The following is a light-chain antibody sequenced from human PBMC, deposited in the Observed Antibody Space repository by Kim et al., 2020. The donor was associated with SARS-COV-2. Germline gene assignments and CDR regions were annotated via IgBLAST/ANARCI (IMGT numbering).Light chain of an antibody. Sequence: EIVLTQSPATLSLSPGERATLSCRASQSVSSYLAWYQQKPGQAPRFLIHDASKRATGIPARFSGSGSGTDFTLTISSLEPEDLAVYYCHKSIKSSWTFCEGTKVYIK. V-gene: IGKV3-11*01. CDR1: QSVSSY. CDR2: DAS. J-gene: IGKJ1*01. CDR3: HKSIKSSWT.